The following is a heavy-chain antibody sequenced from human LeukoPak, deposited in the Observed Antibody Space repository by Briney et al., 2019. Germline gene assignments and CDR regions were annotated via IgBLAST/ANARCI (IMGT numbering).Heavy chain of an antibody. CDR1: GYSISSGYY. Sequence: PSETLTLTCAVSGYSISSGYYWCWIRQPPGKGLEWTGSIYHSGSTYYNPSVKSRVTISVDTSKNQFSLKLSSVTAADTAVYYCASGPAGRGPTPFEYWGQGTLVTVSS. CDR2: IYHSGST. V-gene: IGHV4-38-2*01. J-gene: IGHJ4*02. D-gene: IGHD3-10*01. CDR3: ASGPAGRGPTPFEY.